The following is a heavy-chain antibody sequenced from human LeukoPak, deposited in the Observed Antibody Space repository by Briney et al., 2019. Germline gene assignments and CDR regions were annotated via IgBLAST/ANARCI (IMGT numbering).Heavy chain of an antibody. D-gene: IGHD5-24*01. CDR3: ARDSGRWLQSYFDY. V-gene: IGHV1-69*04. Sequence: SVKVSCKASGGTFSSYAISWVRQAPGQGLEWMGRIIPILGIANYAQKFQGRVTITADKSTSTAYMELSSLRSEDTAVYYCARDSGRWLQSYFDYWGQGTLVTVSS. CDR1: GGTFSSYA. CDR2: IIPILGIA. J-gene: IGHJ4*02.